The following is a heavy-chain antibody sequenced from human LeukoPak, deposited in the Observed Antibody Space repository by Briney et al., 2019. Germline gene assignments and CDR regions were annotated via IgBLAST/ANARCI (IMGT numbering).Heavy chain of an antibody. Sequence: PSETLSLTCTVSGGSISSYYWSWIRQPPGKGLEWIGYIYYSGSTNYNPSLKSRVTMSVDTSKNQFSLKLSSVTAADTAVYYCARVGSSSWLWYFDYWGQGTLVTVSS. D-gene: IGHD6-13*01. CDR1: GGSISSYY. CDR3: ARVGSSSWLWYFDY. J-gene: IGHJ4*02. V-gene: IGHV4-59*12. CDR2: IYYSGST.